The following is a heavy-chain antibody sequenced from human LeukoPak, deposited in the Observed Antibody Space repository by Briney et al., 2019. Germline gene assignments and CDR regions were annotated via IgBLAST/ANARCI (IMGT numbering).Heavy chain of an antibody. CDR1: GYTFASYD. Sequence: ASVEVSCKASGYTFASYDINWVRQATGQGLEWMGWMNPNSGNTGYAQKFQGRVTMTRDTSISTVYMELSSLTSDDTAVYFRARGARGAGSYFPDYWGQGTPVTVSS. J-gene: IGHJ4*02. V-gene: IGHV1-8*01. CDR2: MNPNSGNT. D-gene: IGHD1-26*01. CDR3: ARGARGAGSYFPDY.